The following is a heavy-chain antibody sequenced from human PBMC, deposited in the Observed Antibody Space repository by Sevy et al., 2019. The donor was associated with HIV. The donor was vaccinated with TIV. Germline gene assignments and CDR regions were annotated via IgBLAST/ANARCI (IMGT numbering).Heavy chain of an antibody. D-gene: IGHD2-8*02. CDR3: ARGGVGYGDY. Sequence: GGSLRLSCAASGFTFSSYSMNWVRQAPGKGLEWVSSISSSSSYIYYADSVKGRFTISRDNAKNSLYLQMNSLRAEDTAGYYCARGGVGYGDYWGQGTLVTVSS. CDR2: ISSSSSYI. V-gene: IGHV3-21*01. J-gene: IGHJ4*02. CDR1: GFTFSSYS.